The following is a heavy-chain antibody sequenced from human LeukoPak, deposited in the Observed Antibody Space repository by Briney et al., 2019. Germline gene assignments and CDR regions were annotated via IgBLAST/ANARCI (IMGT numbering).Heavy chain of an antibody. V-gene: IGHV4-59*01. CDR1: GGSISSYY. J-gene: IGHJ4*02. Sequence: PSETLSLTCTVSGGSISSYYWSWIRQPPGKGLEWIGYIYYSGSTNYNPSLKSRVTISVDTSKNQFSLKLSSVTAANTAVYYCASGRTEDKSDYWGQGTLVTVSS. CDR3: ASGRTEDKSDY. CDR2: IYYSGST. D-gene: IGHD1-26*01.